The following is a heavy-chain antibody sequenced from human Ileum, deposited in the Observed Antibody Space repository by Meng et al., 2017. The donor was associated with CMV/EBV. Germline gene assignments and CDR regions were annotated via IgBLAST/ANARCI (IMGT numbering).Heavy chain of an antibody. CDR3: ARLGWIAARPGWFDP. J-gene: IGHJ5*02. CDR1: GGSISSYY. V-gene: IGHV4-59*01. D-gene: IGHD6-6*01. Sequence: RQRSGQGLGKLSETRSLACSVSGGSISSYYWSWIRQPPGKGLEWIGYIYYSGSTNYNPSLKSRVTISVDTSKNQFSLKLSSVTAADTAVYYCARLGWIAARPGWFDPWGQGTLVTVS. CDR2: IYYSGST.